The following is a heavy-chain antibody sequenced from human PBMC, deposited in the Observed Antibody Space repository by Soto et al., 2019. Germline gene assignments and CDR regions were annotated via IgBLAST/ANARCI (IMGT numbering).Heavy chain of an antibody. CDR1: GGSFSGNY. D-gene: IGHD3-10*01. CDR3: ARHNYGSGSTYFDY. J-gene: IGHJ4*02. CDR2: IYYSGST. V-gene: IGHV4-59*08. Sequence: PSETLSLTCGVYGGSFSGNYWSWIRQPPGKGLEWIGYIYYSGSTNYNPSLKSRVTISVDTSKNQFSLKLNSMTAADTAVYYCARHNYGSGSTYFDYWGQGTLVTVSS.